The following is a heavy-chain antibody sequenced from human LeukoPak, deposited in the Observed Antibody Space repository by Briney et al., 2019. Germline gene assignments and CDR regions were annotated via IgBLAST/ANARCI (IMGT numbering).Heavy chain of an antibody. D-gene: IGHD6-13*01. J-gene: IGHJ2*01. CDR1: GFTFSTFG. CDR2: ISYDEKGK. V-gene: IGHV3-30*18. Sequence: GGSLRLSCAASGFTFSTFGMHWVRQAPGKGLEWVAVISYDEKGKYYADSVKGRFTIARDNSENTLYLQMNSLRAEDTAVYYCAKEYTTRWSYWHFDLWGRGTLVTVSS. CDR3: AKEYTTRWSYWHFDL.